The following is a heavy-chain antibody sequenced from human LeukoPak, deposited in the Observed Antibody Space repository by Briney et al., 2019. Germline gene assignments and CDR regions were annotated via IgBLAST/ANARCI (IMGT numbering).Heavy chain of an antibody. CDR1: GYPFPGYY. J-gene: IGHJ3*02. CDR3: AGEDNSSGYRPFDI. Sequence: ASVKVSCQASGYPFPGYYIHWVRTAPGQGPEWMGRINPNNGGTNYAQKFQGGVTMTRDMSMSTAYMELSRLRSVDTAVYYCAGEDNSSGYRPFDIWGQGTMVTVPS. V-gene: IGHV1-2*06. CDR2: INPNNGGT. D-gene: IGHD3-22*01.